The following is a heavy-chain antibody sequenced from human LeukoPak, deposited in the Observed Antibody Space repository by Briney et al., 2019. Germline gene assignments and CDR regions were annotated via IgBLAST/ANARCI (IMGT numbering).Heavy chain of an antibody. Sequence: GGSLRLSCAASGFTFSNYRMSWVRQAPGKGLEWVANIKQDGSEKYYVDSVKGRFTISRDNAKNSLYLQMNSLRAEDTAVYYCARDRIQLWTYYYYYMDVWGKGTTVTVSS. CDR2: IKQDGSEK. J-gene: IGHJ6*03. V-gene: IGHV3-7*01. CDR3: ARDRIQLWTYYYYYMDV. CDR1: GFTFSNYR. D-gene: IGHD5-18*01.